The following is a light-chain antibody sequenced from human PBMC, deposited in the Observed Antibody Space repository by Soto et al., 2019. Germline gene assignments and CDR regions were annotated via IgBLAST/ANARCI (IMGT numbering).Light chain of an antibody. CDR2: AAS. CDR1: QGISSY. V-gene: IGKV1-9*01. Sequence: DIQLAQSPSFLSASVGDRVTITCRASQGISSYLAWYQQKPGKAPKLLIYAASTLQSGVPSRFSGSGSGTEFTLTISSLQPEDFATYYCQQLYSHPLTFGGGTKVELK. CDR3: QQLYSHPLT. J-gene: IGKJ4*01.